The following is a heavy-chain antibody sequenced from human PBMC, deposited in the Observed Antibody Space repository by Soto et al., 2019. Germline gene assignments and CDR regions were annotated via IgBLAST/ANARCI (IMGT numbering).Heavy chain of an antibody. D-gene: IGHD5-18*01. CDR1: GFTVSSNY. J-gene: IGHJ4*02. Sequence: EVQLVETGGGLIQPGGSLRLSCAASGFTVSSNYMSWVRQAPGMGLEWVSVIYSGGSTYYADSVKGRFTISRDNSKNTLYLQMNSLRAEDTAVYYCARSHTAMVLDSWGQGTLVTVSS. CDR2: IYSGGST. CDR3: ARSHTAMVLDS. V-gene: IGHV3-53*02.